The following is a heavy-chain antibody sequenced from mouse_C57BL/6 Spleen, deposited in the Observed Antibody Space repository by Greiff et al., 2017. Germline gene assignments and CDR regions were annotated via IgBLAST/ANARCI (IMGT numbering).Heavy chain of an antibody. CDR1: GYTFTSYW. CDR3: ARGGVTWTFWYFDV. V-gene: IGHV1-50*01. D-gene: IGHD4-1*01. J-gene: IGHJ1*03. CDR2: IDPSDSYT. Sequence: QVQLQQPGAELVKPGASVKLSCKASGYTFTSYWMQWVKQRPGQGLEWIGEIDPSDSYTNYNQKFKGKATLTVDTSSSTAYMQLSSLTSEDSAVYYCARGGVTWTFWYFDVWGTGTTVTVSS.